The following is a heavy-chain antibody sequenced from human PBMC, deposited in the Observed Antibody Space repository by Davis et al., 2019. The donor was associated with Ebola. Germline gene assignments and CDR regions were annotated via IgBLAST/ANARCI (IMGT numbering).Heavy chain of an antibody. Sequence: GESLKISCAASGFTFSSYAMHWVRQAPGKGLEWVSFVRYNGNNEYYADSVRGRFTISRDNSKSTLFLQMNSLRGEDTAVYYCAKGGVYDSRRFGLDNWGQGTLVTVSS. J-gene: IGHJ4*02. D-gene: IGHD3-22*01. V-gene: IGHV3-30*02. CDR2: VRYNGNNE. CDR1: GFTFSSYA. CDR3: AKGGVYDSRRFGLDN.